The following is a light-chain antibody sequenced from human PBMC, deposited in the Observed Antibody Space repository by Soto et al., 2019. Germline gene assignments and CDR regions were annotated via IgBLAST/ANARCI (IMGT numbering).Light chain of an antibody. J-gene: IGKJ1*01. CDR3: QQYKTYWT. V-gene: IGKV1-5*03. Sequence: EIRVTQSPATLSRSVGDRVTITCRASQTISSWLAWYQQKPGKAPKLLIYKASTLKSGVPSRFSGSGSGTDFTLTISSLQPDDFATYYCQQYKTYWTFAQGTKVDI. CDR1: QTISSW. CDR2: KAS.